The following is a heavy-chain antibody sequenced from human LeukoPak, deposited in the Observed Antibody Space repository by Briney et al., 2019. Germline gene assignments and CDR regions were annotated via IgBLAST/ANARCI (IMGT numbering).Heavy chain of an antibody. CDR2: ISGSGGST. D-gene: IGHD2-2*01. V-gene: IGHV3-23*01. CDR3: ARELVPAARVPDY. Sequence: PGGTLRLSCAASGFTFSSYGMSWVRQAPGKGLEWVSAISGSGGSTYYADSVKGRFTISRDNSKNTLYLQMNSLRAEDTAVYYCARELVPAARVPDYWGQGTLVTVSS. CDR1: GFTFSSYG. J-gene: IGHJ4*02.